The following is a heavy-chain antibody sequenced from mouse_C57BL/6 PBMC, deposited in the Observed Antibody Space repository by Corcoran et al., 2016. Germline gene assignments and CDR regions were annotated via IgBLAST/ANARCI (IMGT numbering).Heavy chain of an antibody. CDR2: IFPGSGST. V-gene: IGHV1-75*01. Sequence: QVQLQQSGPELVKPGASVKISCKASGYTFTDYYINWVKQRPGQGLEWIGWIFPGSGSTYYNEKFKGKATLTVDKSSSTAYMLLSSLTSEDSAVYFCARSPYYSNQSFYYYAMDYWGQGTSVTVSS. D-gene: IGHD2-5*01. CDR3: ARSPYYSNQSFYYYAMDY. J-gene: IGHJ4*01. CDR1: GYTFTDYY.